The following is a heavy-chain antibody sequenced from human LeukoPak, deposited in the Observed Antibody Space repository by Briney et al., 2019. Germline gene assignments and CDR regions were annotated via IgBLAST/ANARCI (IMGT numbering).Heavy chain of an antibody. CDR2: IYTGGNT. J-gene: IGHJ4*02. Sequence: QPGGSLRLSCAASGFTVSSNYMTWVRQAPGKGLEWVSVIYTGGNTDYADSAEGRFTISRDNSKNTLYLQMNSLRAEDTAVYYCARGRPSFYFDFWGQGTLVTVSS. V-gene: IGHV3-53*01. CDR1: GFTVSSNY. CDR3: ARGRPSFYFDF.